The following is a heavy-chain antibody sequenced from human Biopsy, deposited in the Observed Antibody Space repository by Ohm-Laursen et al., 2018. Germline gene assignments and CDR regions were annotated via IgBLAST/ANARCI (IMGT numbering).Heavy chain of an antibody. CDR3: AATSTLYYYYAMDV. V-gene: IGHV1-58*01. CDR2: IVVGSGHT. Sequence: SVNASRKASGFTFSSSAVQWVRQARGQRLEWIGWIVVGSGHTNYAQKFQERVTITRDMSTSTAYMELTSLRSEDTAVYYCAATSTLYYYYAMDVWDQGTTITVSS. CDR1: GFTFSSSA. J-gene: IGHJ6*02.